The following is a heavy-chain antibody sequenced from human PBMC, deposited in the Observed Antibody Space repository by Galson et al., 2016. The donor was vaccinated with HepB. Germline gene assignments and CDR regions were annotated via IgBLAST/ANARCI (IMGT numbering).Heavy chain of an antibody. V-gene: IGHV3-48*01. CDR2: ISSRSSTV. CDR3: AKDLHPTMIVVVDDALDV. J-gene: IGHJ3*01. CDR1: GFTFSTYS. Sequence: SLRLSCAASGFTFSTYSMNWVRQAPGKGLEWVSSISSRSSTVYYADSLKGRFTISRDNSKNTLYLQMNSRRAEDTAVYYYAKDLHPTMIVVVDDALDVWGQGTMVTVSS. D-gene: IGHD3-22*01.